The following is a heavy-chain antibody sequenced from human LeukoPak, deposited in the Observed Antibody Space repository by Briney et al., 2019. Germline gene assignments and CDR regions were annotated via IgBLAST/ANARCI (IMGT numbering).Heavy chain of an antibody. D-gene: IGHD6-19*01. CDR1: GGSISSYY. Sequence: PPETLSLTCTVSGGSISSYYWSWIRQPPGKGLEWIGYIYYSGSTNYNPSLKSRVTISVDTSKNQFSLKLSSVTAADTAVYYCARSRSSGWYRGFDPWGQGTLVTVSS. CDR2: IYYSGST. J-gene: IGHJ5*02. V-gene: IGHV4-59*08. CDR3: ARSRSSGWYRGFDP.